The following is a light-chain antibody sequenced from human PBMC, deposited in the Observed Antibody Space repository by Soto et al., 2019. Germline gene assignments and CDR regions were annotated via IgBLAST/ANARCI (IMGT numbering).Light chain of an antibody. J-gene: IGLJ1*01. CDR3: SSYTSSSTLV. V-gene: IGLV2-14*01. CDR2: EVS. Sequence: QSALTQPASVSGSPGQSITISCTGTSSDVGGYNYVSWYQQHPGKAPKLMSYEVSNRPSGVANRFAGAKSGNTASLTLYGLQAEDEADYYCSSYTSSSTLVFGTGTKLTVL. CDR1: SSDVGGYNY.